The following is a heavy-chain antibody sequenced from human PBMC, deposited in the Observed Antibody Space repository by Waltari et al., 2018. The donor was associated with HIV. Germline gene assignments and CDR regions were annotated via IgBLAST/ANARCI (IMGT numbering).Heavy chain of an antibody. D-gene: IGHD3-10*01. CDR2: ISSSGSTI. CDR3: ARDWGSGSYR. CDR1: EFTLSSYE. V-gene: IGHV3-48*03. Sequence: EVQLVESGGGLVQPGGSMRLSCAASEFTLSSYEMNWVRQAPGKGLEWVSYISSSGSTIYYADSVKGRFTISRDNAKNSLYLQMNSLRAEDTAVYYCARDWGSGSYRWGQGTLVTVSS. J-gene: IGHJ4*02.